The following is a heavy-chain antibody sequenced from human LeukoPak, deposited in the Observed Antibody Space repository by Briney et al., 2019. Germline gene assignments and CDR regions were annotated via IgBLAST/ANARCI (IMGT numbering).Heavy chain of an antibody. CDR3: TRHIAYDFWSRYSTSDAFDI. Sequence: GGSLRLSCAASGFTFSGSAMHWVRQASGKGLEGVGRIRSKANSYATAYAASVKGRFTISRDDSKNTAYLQMNSLKPEDTAVYYCTRHIAYDFWSRYSTSDAFDIWGQGTMVTVSS. D-gene: IGHD3-3*01. CDR2: IRSKANSYAT. V-gene: IGHV3-73*01. CDR1: GFTFSGSA. J-gene: IGHJ3*02.